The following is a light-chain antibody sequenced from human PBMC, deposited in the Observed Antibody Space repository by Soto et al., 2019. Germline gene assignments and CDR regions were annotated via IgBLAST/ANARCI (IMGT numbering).Light chain of an antibody. CDR2: KVS. Sequence: SYELTQPSSVSVSPGQTARITCSGDVLAKKYARWFQYKPAQAAVLVIYKVSERPSGIPERFSGSSSGTTVTLTISGAQVEDEADYYCYSAADNNLGVFGGGTKLTVL. CDR3: YSAADNNLGV. CDR1: VLAKKY. V-gene: IGLV3-27*01. J-gene: IGLJ3*02.